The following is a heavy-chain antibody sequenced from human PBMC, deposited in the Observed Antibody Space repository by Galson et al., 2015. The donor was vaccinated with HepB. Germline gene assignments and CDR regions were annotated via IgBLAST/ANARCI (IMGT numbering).Heavy chain of an antibody. D-gene: IGHD3-16*01. V-gene: IGHV1-69*06. CDR2: IIPIFGTA. J-gene: IGHJ3*02. CDR3: ARGGGGELWGGDAFDI. Sequence: SVKVSCKASGGTFSSYAISWVRQAPGQGLEWMGGIIPIFGTANYAQKFQGGVTITADKSTSTAYMELRRLRSEDTAVYFCARGGGGELWGGDAFDIWGQGTMVTVSS. CDR1: GGTFSSYA.